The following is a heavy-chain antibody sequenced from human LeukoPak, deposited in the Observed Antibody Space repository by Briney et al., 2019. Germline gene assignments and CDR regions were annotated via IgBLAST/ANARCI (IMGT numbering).Heavy chain of an antibody. CDR3: ARVHYYDSSGYDAFDI. CDR1: GFTVSSNY. D-gene: IGHD3-22*01. Sequence: GGSLRLSCAASGFTVSSNYMSWVRQAPGKGLEWVSVIYSGGSTYYADSVKGRFTISRDNSKNTLYLQMNSLRAEDTAVYYCARVHYYDSSGYDAFDIWGQGTMVTVSS. CDR2: IYSGGST. V-gene: IGHV3-53*01. J-gene: IGHJ3*02.